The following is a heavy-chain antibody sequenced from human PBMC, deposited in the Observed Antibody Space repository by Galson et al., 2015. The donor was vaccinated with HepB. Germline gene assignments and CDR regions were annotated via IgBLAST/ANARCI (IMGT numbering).Heavy chain of an antibody. Sequence: SLRLSCAASGFTFSSYAMHWVRQAPGKGLEWVAVISYDGSNKYYADSVKGRFTISRDNSKNTLYLQMNSLRAEDTAVYYCARDDDSSGIPNDYWGQGTLVTVSS. CDR1: GFTFSSYA. V-gene: IGHV3-30-3*01. D-gene: IGHD3-22*01. CDR3: ARDDDSSGIPNDY. CDR2: ISYDGSNK. J-gene: IGHJ4*02.